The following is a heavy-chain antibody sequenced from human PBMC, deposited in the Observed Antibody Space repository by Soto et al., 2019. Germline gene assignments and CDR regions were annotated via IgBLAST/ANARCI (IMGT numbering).Heavy chain of an antibody. CDR2: IYYSMYT. D-gene: IGHD3-10*01. CDR1: GDPISRYY. J-gene: IGHJ4*02. V-gene: IGHV4-59*01. Sequence: PSETLSLTCTFSGDPISRYYWRSIRQPPGKGLERIGYIYYSMYTNCNPSPNSRVTLAVDTSKNQFSLKLSSVTAAATAVYYCAYCSGSYYYLDYWGQGTLVTVAS. CDR3: AYCSGSYYYLDY.